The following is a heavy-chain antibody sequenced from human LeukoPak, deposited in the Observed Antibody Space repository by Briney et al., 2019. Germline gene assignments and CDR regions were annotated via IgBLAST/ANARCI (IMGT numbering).Heavy chain of an antibody. CDR1: GFTFSSYW. D-gene: IGHD2-2*01. CDR2: IKQDGSEK. V-gene: IGHV3-7*01. J-gene: IGHJ4*02. Sequence: GGSLRLSCAASGFTFSSYWMSWVRQAPGKGLEWVANIKQDGSEKYYVDSVKGRFTISRDNAKNSLYLQMNSLRAEDTAVYYCARISSSRYCSSTSCYLFDYWGQGTLVTVSS. CDR3: ARISSSRYCSSTSCYLFDY.